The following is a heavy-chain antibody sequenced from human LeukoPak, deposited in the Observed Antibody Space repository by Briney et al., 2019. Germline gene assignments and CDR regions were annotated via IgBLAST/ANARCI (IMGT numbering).Heavy chain of an antibody. CDR1: GYTFTSDY. CDR3: ARELGSNYDILTGIPDAFDI. V-gene: IGHV1-46*01. Sequence: ASVKVSCKXSGYTFTSDYMHWVRQAPGQGLEWMGLINPSGGSTSYAQKFQGRVTMTRDTSTSTVYMELSSLRSEDTAVYYCARELGSNYDILTGIPDAFDIWGQGTMVTVSS. J-gene: IGHJ3*02. D-gene: IGHD3-9*01. CDR2: INPSGGST.